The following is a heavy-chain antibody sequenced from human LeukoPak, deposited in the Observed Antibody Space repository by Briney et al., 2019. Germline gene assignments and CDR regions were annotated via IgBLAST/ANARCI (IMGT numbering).Heavy chain of an antibody. V-gene: IGHV1-69*01. CDR3: ASRLYCSNTRCRNFPFAY. Sequence: SVKVSCMASGGTFSSYAINWVRQAPGQGLEWMGGIIPIFGTANYAQKFQDRVTITADESTSTAYMELSSLRSEDTAIYYCASRLYCSNTRCRNFPFAYWGQGTLVTVSS. D-gene: IGHD2-2*01. CDR1: GGTFSSYA. J-gene: IGHJ4*02. CDR2: IIPIFGTA.